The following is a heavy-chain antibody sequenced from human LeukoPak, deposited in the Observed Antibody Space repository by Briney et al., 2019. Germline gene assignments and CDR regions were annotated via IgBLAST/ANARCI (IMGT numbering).Heavy chain of an antibody. CDR3: ARWGLGPSFDY. CDR1: GFIFSSYG. J-gene: IGHJ4*02. Sequence: GGSLRLSCAASGFIFSSYGMNWVRQAPGKGLEWLSHISSSSSTTYYTDSVKGRFTISRDNAKNSLYLQLNSLRVEDTAVYYCARWGLGPSFDYWGRGTLVTVSS. D-gene: IGHD1-26*01. V-gene: IGHV3-48*04. CDR2: ISSSSSTT.